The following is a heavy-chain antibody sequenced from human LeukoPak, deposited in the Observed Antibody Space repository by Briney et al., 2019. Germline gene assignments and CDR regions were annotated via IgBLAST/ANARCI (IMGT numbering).Heavy chain of an antibody. Sequence: GGSLRLSCAASGFTFSDYAMSWVRQAPGKGLEWVSGISDSGRSTYYTDSVRGRCTISRDISKNMEYLQLNNLRAEDTALYFCARHDSFIPFWGQGTLVSVSS. CDR3: ARHDSFIPF. D-gene: IGHD5-18*01. CDR1: GFTFSDYA. J-gene: IGHJ4*02. V-gene: IGHV3-23*01. CDR2: ISDSGRST.